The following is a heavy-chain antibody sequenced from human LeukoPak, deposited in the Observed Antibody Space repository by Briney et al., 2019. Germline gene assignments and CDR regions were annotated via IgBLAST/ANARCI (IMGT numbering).Heavy chain of an antibody. CDR1: GFTFNSYA. Sequence: PGGSLRLSCAASGFTFNSYAMHWVRQAPGKGLEYVSAITSNGGSTYYANSVKGRFTISRDNSKSTLFLQMGSLRAEDMAVYYCARESCSGGSCYSDRFYYYMDVWGKGTTVTVSS. V-gene: IGHV3-64*01. CDR3: ARESCSGGSCYSDRFYYYMDV. CDR2: ITSNGGST. J-gene: IGHJ6*03. D-gene: IGHD2-15*01.